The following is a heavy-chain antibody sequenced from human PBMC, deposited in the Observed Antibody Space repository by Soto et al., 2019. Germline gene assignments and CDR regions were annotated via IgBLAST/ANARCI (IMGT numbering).Heavy chain of an antibody. V-gene: IGHV1-18*04. CDR3: AKFEDTAMVTPHYYYYGMDV. D-gene: IGHD5-18*01. J-gene: IGHJ6*02. CDR2: ISAYNGNT. CDR1: GYTFTSYG. Sequence: QVQLVQSGAEVKKPGASVKVSCKASGYTFTSYGISWVRQAPGQGLEWMGWISAYNGNTNYAHKLQGRVTMTTDTSTSTAYMELRSLRSDDTDVYYCAKFEDTAMVTPHYYYYGMDVWGQGTTVTVSS.